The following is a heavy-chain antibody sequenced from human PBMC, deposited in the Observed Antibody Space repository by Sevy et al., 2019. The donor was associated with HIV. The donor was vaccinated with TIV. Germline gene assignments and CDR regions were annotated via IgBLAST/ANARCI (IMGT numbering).Heavy chain of an antibody. CDR3: ARKDVEMATIIGFDY. CDR2: ISSSGSTI. Sequence: GGSLRLSCAASGFTFSDYYMSWIRQAPGKGLEWVSYISSSGSTIYYADSVKGRFTISRDNAKNSLYLQMNSLRAEDTAVYYCARKDVEMATIIGFDYWGQGTLVTVSS. V-gene: IGHV3-11*04. J-gene: IGHJ4*02. CDR1: GFTFSDYY. D-gene: IGHD5-12*01.